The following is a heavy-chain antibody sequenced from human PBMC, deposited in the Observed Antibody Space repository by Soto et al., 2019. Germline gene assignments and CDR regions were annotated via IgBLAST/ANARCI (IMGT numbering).Heavy chain of an antibody. D-gene: IGHD2-2*01. J-gene: IGHJ5*02. CDR3: ARETDCSSTSCLDQSNWFDP. CDR1: GYTFTSYG. Sequence: ASVKVSCKASGYTFTSYGISWVRQAPGQGLEWMGWISAYNGNTNYAQKLQGRVTMTTDTSTSTAYMELRSLRSDDTAVYYCARETDCSSTSCLDQSNWFDPWGQGTLVTVSS. V-gene: IGHV1-18*01. CDR2: ISAYNGNT.